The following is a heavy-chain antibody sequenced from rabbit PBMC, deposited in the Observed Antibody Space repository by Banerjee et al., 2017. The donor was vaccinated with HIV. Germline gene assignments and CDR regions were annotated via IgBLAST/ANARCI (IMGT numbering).Heavy chain of an antibody. Sequence: LEESGGGLVKPEGSLTLTCKASGVDFSSNTMCWVRQAPGKRPEWIACIYNGGGITYYASWAKGRFTISKTSSTTVTLQMTSLTAADTATYFCARDLAGVIGWNFDLWGPGTLVTVS. J-gene: IGHJ4*01. D-gene: IGHD4-1*01. CDR3: ARDLAGVIGWNFDL. V-gene: IGHV1S47*01. CDR2: IYNGGGIT. CDR1: GVDFSSNT.